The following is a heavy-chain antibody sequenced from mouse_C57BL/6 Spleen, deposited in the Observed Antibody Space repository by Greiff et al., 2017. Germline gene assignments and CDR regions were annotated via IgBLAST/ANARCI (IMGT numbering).Heavy chain of an antibody. V-gene: IGHV5-17*01. J-gene: IGHJ2*01. CDR3: AGDYYGSSRPFEY. CDR1: GFTFSDYG. D-gene: IGHD1-1*01. CDR2: ISGGSSTI. Sequence: EVMLVESGGGLVKPGGSLKLSCAASGFTFSDYGMHWVRQAPEKGLEWVADISGGSSTIYYADTVKGRFTISRDNAKNTLFLQMTSLRSADTAMYYCAGDYYGSSRPFEYWGKGTTLTASS.